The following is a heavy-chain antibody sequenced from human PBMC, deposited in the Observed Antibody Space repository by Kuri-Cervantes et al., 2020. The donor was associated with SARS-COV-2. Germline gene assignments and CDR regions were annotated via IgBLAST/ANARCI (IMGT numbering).Heavy chain of an antibody. J-gene: IGHJ4*02. CDR2: IWYDGSNK. V-gene: IGHV3-33*08. Sequence: GGSLRLSCAASGFTFSSYSMNWARQAPGKGLEWVAVIWYDGSNKYYTDSVKGRSTISRDNSKNTLYLQMNSLRAEDTAVYYCARDTVRGVIRYYFDYWGQGTLVTVSS. D-gene: IGHD3-16*02. CDR3: ARDTVRGVIRYYFDY. CDR1: GFTFSSYS.